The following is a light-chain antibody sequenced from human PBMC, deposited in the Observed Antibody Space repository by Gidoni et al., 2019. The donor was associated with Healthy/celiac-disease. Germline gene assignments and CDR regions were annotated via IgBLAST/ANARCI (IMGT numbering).Light chain of an antibody. Sequence: DIQMTQSPSSLSASVGDRVTITCRASQSISSSLNWYQQKPGKAPKLLIYAASSWQSGVPSRFSGSGSGTDFTLTISSLQPEDVATYYCQQSYSTPLTFGGGTKVEIK. V-gene: IGKV1-39*01. J-gene: IGKJ4*01. CDR1: QSISSS. CDR3: QQSYSTPLT. CDR2: AAS.